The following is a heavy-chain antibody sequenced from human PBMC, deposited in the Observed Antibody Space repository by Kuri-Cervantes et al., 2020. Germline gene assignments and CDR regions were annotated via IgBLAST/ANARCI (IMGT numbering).Heavy chain of an antibody. CDR3: AKEARVRYYFDY. V-gene: IGHV3-NL1*01. CDR1: GFTFSSYG. CDR2: IYSGGST. J-gene: IGHJ4*02. Sequence: GGSLRLSCAASGFTFSSYGMHWVRQAPGKGLEWVSVIYSGGSTYYADSVKGRFTISRDNSKNTLYLQMNSLRAEDTALYYCAKEARVRYYFDYWGQGTLVTVSS.